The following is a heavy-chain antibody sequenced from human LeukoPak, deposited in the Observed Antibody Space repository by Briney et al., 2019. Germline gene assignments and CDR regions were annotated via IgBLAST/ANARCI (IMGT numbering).Heavy chain of an antibody. CDR2: ISYDGSNK. V-gene: IGHV3-30*04. CDR1: GFTFGSYA. CDR3: ARVEVGDAVLLWFGELFGAFDI. D-gene: IGHD3-10*01. J-gene: IGHJ3*02. Sequence: PGGSLRLSCAASGFTFGSYAMHWVRQAPGKGLEWVAVISYDGSNKYYADSVKGRFTISRDNSKNTLYLQMNSLRAEDTAVYYCARVEVGDAVLLWFGELFGAFDIWGQGTMVTVSS.